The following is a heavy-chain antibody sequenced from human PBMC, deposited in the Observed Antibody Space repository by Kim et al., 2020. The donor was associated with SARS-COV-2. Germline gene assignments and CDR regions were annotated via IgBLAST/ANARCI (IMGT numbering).Heavy chain of an antibody. J-gene: IGHJ6*02. D-gene: IGHD3-3*01. Sequence: ASVKVSCKASGYTFTSYYMHWVRQAPGQGLEWMGIINPSGGSTSYAQKFQGRVTMTRDTSTSTVYMELSSLRSEDTAVYYCAGVRPKYYDFWSGVYYGMDVWGQGTTVTVSS. CDR2: INPSGGST. V-gene: IGHV1-46*01. CDR1: GYTFTSYY. CDR3: AGVRPKYYDFWSGVYYGMDV.